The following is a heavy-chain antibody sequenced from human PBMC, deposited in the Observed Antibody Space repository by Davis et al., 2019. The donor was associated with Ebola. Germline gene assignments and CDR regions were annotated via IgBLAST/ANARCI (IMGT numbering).Heavy chain of an antibody. CDR3: TKDPDYGDYAFDY. J-gene: IGHJ4*02. D-gene: IGHD4-17*01. V-gene: IGHV3-7*01. Sequence: PAGSLRLSCAASGFTCSSYWMTWVRQAPHKGLEWVANIKQDASEKYYVDSVKGRFTISRDNSKNTLYLHMNSLRVEDTAVYYCTKDPDYGDYAFDYWGQGTLVTVSS. CDR2: IKQDASEK. CDR1: GFTCSSYW.